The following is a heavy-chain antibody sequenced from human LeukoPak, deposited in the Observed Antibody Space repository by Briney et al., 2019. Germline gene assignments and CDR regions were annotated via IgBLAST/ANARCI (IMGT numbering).Heavy chain of an antibody. V-gene: IGHV1-18*01. Sequence: ASVKVSCKASGGTFSSYAISWVRQAPGQGLEWMGWISTYNGKTNYAQKLQGRVTMTTDTSTSTAYMEMRSLRSDDTAVYYCARRQSLGDYWGQGTLVTVSS. CDR2: ISTYNGKT. D-gene: IGHD5-24*01. CDR3: ARRQSLGDY. CDR1: GGTFSSYA. J-gene: IGHJ4*02.